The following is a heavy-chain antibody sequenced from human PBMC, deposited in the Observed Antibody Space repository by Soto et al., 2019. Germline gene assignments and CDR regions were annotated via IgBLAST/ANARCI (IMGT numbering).Heavy chain of an antibody. CDR3: ARDRRTVRSTSADDGRDV. D-gene: IGHD2-2*01. V-gene: IGHV1-18*04. CDR2: LNEYNGNT. CDR1: GYTFTNYG. J-gene: IGHJ6*02. Sequence: ASVKVSCKASGYTFTNYGMNWVRQAPGQGHEWLGWLNEYNGNTEYAQKLQGRVTKTTDTSTSTAYLDLRRLTSGGTAVYCCARDRRTVRSTSADDGRDVWGQGTKVT.